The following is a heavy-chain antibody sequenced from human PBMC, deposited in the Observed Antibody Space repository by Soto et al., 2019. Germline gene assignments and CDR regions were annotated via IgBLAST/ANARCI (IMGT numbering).Heavy chain of an antibody. CDR1: GYTVTSYG. CDR2: ISAYNGNT. Sequence: ASVKVSCKASGYTVTSYGISWVRQAPGQGLEWMGWISAYNGNTNYAQKLQGRVTMTTDTSTSTAYMELRSLRSDDTAVYYCARGITIFGVVSPDYGMDVWGQGTTVTVSS. V-gene: IGHV1-18*01. CDR3: ARGITIFGVVSPDYGMDV. J-gene: IGHJ6*02. D-gene: IGHD3-3*01.